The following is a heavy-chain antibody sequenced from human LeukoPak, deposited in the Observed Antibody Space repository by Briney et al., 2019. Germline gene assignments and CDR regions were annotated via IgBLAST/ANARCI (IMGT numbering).Heavy chain of an antibody. CDR1: AGTFTSYA. Sequence: SVKVSCKASAGTFTSYAISWVRHAPGQGLECLARIIPLSRTPNYAQKFQGRVTITADESTSTAYMELSSLRSEDTAVYYCAAAARYYDSSGYNTRLDLYYFDYWGQGTLVTVSS. J-gene: IGHJ4*02. D-gene: IGHD3-22*01. CDR2: IIPLSRTP. CDR3: AAAARYYDSSGYNTRLDLYYFDY. V-gene: IGHV1-69*13.